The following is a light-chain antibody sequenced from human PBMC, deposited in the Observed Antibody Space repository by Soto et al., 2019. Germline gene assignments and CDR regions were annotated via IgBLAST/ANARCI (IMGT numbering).Light chain of an antibody. CDR2: GTF. J-gene: IGKJ5*01. CDR1: FTVSGY. Sequence: DVQITQSPASLSASVGDRVSITCRTSFTVSGYLNWWQQRPGKAPTLLIYGTFKLHSGVPSRFSGSGSGADFTLTITNVQPEDIATYYCQQSYTTPVPFGPGTRL. CDR3: QQSYTTPVP. V-gene: IGKV1-39*01.